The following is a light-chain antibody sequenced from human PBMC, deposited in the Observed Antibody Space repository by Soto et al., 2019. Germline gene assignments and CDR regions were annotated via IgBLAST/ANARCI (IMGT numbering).Light chain of an antibody. CDR3: MQGTYWPRLT. J-gene: IGKJ4*01. CDR2: KVS. Sequence: DVVMTQSPLSLPVTLGQPASISCRSSQSLVHSDGNTYLNWFHQRPGQSPRRLIYKVSNRDSGVPDRFSGSGSGTDFTLKISRVEAEDVGVYYCMQGTYWPRLTFGGGTKVEIK. CDR1: QSLVHSDGNTY. V-gene: IGKV2-30*02.